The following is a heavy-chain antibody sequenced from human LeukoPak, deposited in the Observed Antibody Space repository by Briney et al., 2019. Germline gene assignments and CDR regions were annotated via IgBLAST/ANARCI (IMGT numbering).Heavy chain of an antibody. CDR3: ARDVSEDYRVWGSYRSDS. D-gene: IGHD3-16*02. CDR2: VTGSGGTT. J-gene: IGHJ4*02. CDR1: GFTFSSYA. Sequence: GGSLRLSCATSGFTFSSYAMSWVRQAPGKGLEWVSSVTGSGGTTYYADSVKGRFTISRDHSKNTLYLQMNSLRAEDTAVYYCARDVSEDYRVWGSYRSDSWGQGTLVTVSS. V-gene: IGHV3-23*01.